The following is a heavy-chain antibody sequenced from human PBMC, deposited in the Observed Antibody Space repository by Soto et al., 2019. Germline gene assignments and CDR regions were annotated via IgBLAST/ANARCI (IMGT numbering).Heavy chain of an antibody. Sequence: EVQLVESGGGLVQPGGSLRLSCAASGFTFSSYSMNWVRQAPGKGLEWVSFISSSSSTIYYADSVKGRFTIPRDNAKNSLYLQMNSPRAEDTAVYYCARVVEWFGDRYYYGMDVWGQGTTVTVSS. D-gene: IGHD3-10*01. CDR1: GFTFSSYS. J-gene: IGHJ6*02. V-gene: IGHV3-48*01. CDR3: ARVVEWFGDRYYYGMDV. CDR2: ISSSSSTI.